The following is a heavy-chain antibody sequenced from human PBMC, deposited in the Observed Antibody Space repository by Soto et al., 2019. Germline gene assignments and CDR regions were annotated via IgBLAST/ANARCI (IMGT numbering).Heavy chain of an antibody. Sequence: KPSETLSPTCAVYGGSCSGYYWSWIRQPPGKGLEWIGEISHSGSTNYNPSLKSRVTISVDTSKNQFSLKLSSVTAADTAVYYCARDRPVVPAAMIGESNPLPPEYNWFDPWGQGTLVTVSS. J-gene: IGHJ5*02. V-gene: IGHV4-34*01. CDR1: GGSCSGYY. CDR3: ARDRPVVPAAMIGESNPLPPEYNWFDP. D-gene: IGHD2-2*01. CDR2: ISHSGST.